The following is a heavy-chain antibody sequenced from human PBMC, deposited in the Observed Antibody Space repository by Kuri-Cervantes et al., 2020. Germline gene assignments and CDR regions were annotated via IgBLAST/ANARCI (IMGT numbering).Heavy chain of an antibody. Sequence: GGSLRPSCAASGFPFNSYAMHWVRQAPGKGLEGVAVISYDGSNKYYADSVKGRFTISRDNAKNSLYLQMNSLRAEDTALYHCARDPGYSSGWYPHWYFDLWGRGTLVTVSS. CDR2: ISYDGSNK. CDR3: ARDPGYSSGWYPHWYFDL. J-gene: IGHJ2*01. CDR1: GFPFNSYA. V-gene: IGHV3-30*07. D-gene: IGHD6-19*01.